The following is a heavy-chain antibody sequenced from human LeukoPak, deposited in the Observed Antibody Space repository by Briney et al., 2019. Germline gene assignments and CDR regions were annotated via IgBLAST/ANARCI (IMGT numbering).Heavy chain of an antibody. Sequence: GGSLRLSCGASGFTFSGYAMSWVRQAPGKGLQWVSAISGSGADTYYADSVKGRFTISRDNSKNTLYLQMNSLRAEDTAVYHCAKIPWGGDYFDYWGQGTLVTVSS. CDR2: ISGSGADT. V-gene: IGHV3-23*01. J-gene: IGHJ4*02. CDR3: AKIPWGGDYFDY. D-gene: IGHD3-16*01. CDR1: GFTFSGYA.